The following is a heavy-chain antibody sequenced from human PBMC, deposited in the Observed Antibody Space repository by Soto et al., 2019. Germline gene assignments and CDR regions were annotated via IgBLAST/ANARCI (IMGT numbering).Heavy chain of an antibody. V-gene: IGHV4-59*01. CDR3: ARDRGDGYNFDDFDI. D-gene: IGHD5-12*01. CDR2: IYYSGST. CDR1: GGSISSYY. Sequence: LSLTCTVSGGSISSYYWSWIRQPPGKGLEWIGYIYYSGSTNYNPSLKSRVTISVDTSKNQFSLKLSSVTAADTAVYYCARDRGDGYNFDDFDIWGQGTMVTVSS. J-gene: IGHJ3*02.